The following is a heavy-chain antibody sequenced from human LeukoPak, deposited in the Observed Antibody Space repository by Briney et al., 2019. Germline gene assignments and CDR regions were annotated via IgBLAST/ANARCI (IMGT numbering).Heavy chain of an antibody. J-gene: IGHJ6*03. V-gene: IGHV3-30-3*01. CDR1: GFTFSSYA. Sequence: GRSLRLSCAASGFTFSSYAMHWVRQAPGKGLEWVAVISYDGSNKYYADSVKGRFTISRDNSKNTLYLQMNSLTPEDTAVYYCSGWYEDFYCYCMGVWGKGTTVSVSS. D-gene: IGHD6-19*01. CDR3: SGWYEDFYCYCMGV. CDR2: ISYDGSNK.